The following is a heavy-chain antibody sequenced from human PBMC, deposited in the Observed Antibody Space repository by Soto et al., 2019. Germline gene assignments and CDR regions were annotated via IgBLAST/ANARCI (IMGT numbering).Heavy chain of an antibody. Sequence: SETLSLTCAVYGGSISGYYWSWIRQPPGKGLEWIGEINHSGSTNYNPSLKSRVTISVDTSKNQFSLKLSSVTAADTAVYYCARFHFWSGYHSNYYYYMDVWGKGTTVTVSS. CDR3: ARFHFWSGYHSNYYYYMDV. D-gene: IGHD3-3*02. V-gene: IGHV4-34*01. CDR2: INHSGST. CDR1: GGSISGYY. J-gene: IGHJ6*03.